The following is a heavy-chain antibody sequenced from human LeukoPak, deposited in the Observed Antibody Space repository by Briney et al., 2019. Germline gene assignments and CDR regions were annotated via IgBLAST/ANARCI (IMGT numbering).Heavy chain of an antibody. J-gene: IGHJ6*02. V-gene: IGHV3-48*04. CDR3: ARDRSSGWSYGMDV. CDR1: GFTFSSYG. CDR2: ISSSGSTI. D-gene: IGHD6-19*01. Sequence: SGGSLRLSCAASGFTFSSYGMHWVRQAPGKGLEWVSYISSSGSTIYYADSVKGRFTISRDNAKNSLYLQMNSLRAEDTAVYYCARDRSSGWSYGMDVWGQGTTVTVSS.